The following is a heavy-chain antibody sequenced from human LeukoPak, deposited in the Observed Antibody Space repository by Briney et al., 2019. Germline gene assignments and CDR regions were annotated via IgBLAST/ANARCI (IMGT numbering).Heavy chain of an antibody. CDR2: IKQDGSEK. D-gene: IGHD6-6*01. J-gene: IGHJ4*02. V-gene: IGHV3-7*03. Sequence: GGSLRLSCAASGFTFSNAWMGWVRQAPGKGLEWVANIKQDGSEKYYVDSVKGRFTISRDNSKNTLSLQMNSLRAEDTAVYYCAKLGQLVPENWGQGALVTVSS. CDR3: AKLGQLVPEN. CDR1: GFTFSNAW.